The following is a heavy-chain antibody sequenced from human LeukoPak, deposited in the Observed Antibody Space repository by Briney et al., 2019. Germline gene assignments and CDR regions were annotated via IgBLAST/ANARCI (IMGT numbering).Heavy chain of an antibody. V-gene: IGHV3-21*01. Sequence: GGSLRLSCAASGFTFSSYSMNWVRQAPGKGLEWVSSISSNSDYVYYADSVKGRFTISRDNAKNSLYLQMNSLRAEDTAMYYCARGVDYWGQGTLVTVSS. CDR2: ISSNSDYV. CDR1: GFTFSSYS. J-gene: IGHJ4*02. CDR3: ARGVDY.